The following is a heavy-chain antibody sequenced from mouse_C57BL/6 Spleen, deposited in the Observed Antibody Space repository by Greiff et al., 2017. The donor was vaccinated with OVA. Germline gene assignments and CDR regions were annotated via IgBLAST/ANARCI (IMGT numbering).Heavy chain of an antibody. CDR2: IDPNSGGN. V-gene: IGHV1-72*01. CDR1: GYTFTSYW. CDR3: AREGITTVVDWYFDV. Sequence: VQLQQPGAELVKPGASVKLSCKASGYTFTSYWMHWVKQRPGRGLEWIGRIDPNSGGNKYNEKFKSKATLTVDKPSSTAYMQLSRLTSEDSAVYSGAREGITTVVDWYFDVWGTGTTVTVSS. J-gene: IGHJ1*03. D-gene: IGHD1-1*01.